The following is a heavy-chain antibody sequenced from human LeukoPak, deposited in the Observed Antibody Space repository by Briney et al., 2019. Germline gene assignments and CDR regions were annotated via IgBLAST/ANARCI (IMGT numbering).Heavy chain of an antibody. CDR2: MNPNSGNT. CDR3: ARAYYYYDSRGDWFDP. D-gene: IGHD3-22*01. Sequence: ASVKVSCKASGYTFTSYDINWVRQATGQGLEWMGWMNPNSGNTGYAQKFQGRVTMTRNTSISTAYMELSSLRSEDTAVYYCARAYYYYDSRGDWFDPWGQGTLVTVSS. J-gene: IGHJ5*02. V-gene: IGHV1-8*01. CDR1: GYTFTSYD.